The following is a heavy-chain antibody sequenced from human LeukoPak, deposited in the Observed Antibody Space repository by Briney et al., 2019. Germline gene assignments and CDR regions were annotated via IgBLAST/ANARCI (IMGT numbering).Heavy chain of an antibody. D-gene: IGHD6-13*01. CDR3: ATDQGRGAAAGLFDY. J-gene: IGHJ4*02. Sequence: ASVKVSCKVSGYTLTELSMHWVRQAPGKGLEWMGGFDPEGGETIYAQKFQGRVTMTEDTSTDTAYMELSSLRSEDTAVYYCATDQGRGAAAGLFDYWGQGTLVTVSS. CDR1: GYTLTELS. V-gene: IGHV1-24*01. CDR2: FDPEGGET.